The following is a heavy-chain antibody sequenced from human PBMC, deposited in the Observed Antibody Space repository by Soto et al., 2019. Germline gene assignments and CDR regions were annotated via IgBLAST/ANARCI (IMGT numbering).Heavy chain of an antibody. CDR2: IYPGDSDT. Sequence: PGESLKISCKGSGYSFTSYWIGWVRQMHGKGLETMGIIYPGDSDTRYSPSFHGQVTISADKSISTAYLQCSSLKASDTALFYCARTAAAGKYYYDMDVWGQGTTVTVS. D-gene: IGHD6-13*01. J-gene: IGHJ6*02. CDR1: GYSFTSYW. CDR3: ARTAAAGKYYYDMDV. V-gene: IGHV5-51*01.